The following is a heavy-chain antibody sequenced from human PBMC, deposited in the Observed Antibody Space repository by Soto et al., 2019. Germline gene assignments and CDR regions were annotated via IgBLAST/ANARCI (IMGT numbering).Heavy chain of an antibody. Sequence: VGSLRLSGAASGFTFSRYAMSWVRQAPGKGLEWVSTISGSGGSTYYADSVKGRFTISRDNSKNTLYLQMNSLRAEDTALYYCAKDASSGITSFDLWGRGTLVTVSS. J-gene: IGHJ2*01. V-gene: IGHV3-23*01. CDR3: AKDASSGITSFDL. D-gene: IGHD3-3*01. CDR2: ISGSGGST. CDR1: GFTFSRYA.